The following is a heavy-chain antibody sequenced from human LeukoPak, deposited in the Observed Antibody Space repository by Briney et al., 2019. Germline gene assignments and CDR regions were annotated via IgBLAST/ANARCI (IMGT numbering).Heavy chain of an antibody. CDR1: GGSFSGYY. J-gene: IGHJ5*02. Sequence: SETLSLTCAVYGGSFSGYYWSWIRQPPGKGLEWIGEINHSGSTNYNPSLKSRVTISVDTSKNQFSLKPSSVTAADTAVYYCARAYSSSWYRRWFDPWGQGTLVTVSS. D-gene: IGHD6-13*01. V-gene: IGHV4-34*01. CDR2: INHSGST. CDR3: ARAYSSSWYRRWFDP.